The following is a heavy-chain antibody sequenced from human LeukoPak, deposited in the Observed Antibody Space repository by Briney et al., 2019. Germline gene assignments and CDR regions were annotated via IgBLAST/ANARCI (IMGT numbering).Heavy chain of an antibody. CDR3: ARDNPAYYYDSSGYIGLDY. J-gene: IGHJ4*02. V-gene: IGHV3-11*01. CDR1: GFTFSDYY. Sequence: GGSLRLSCAASGFTFSDYYMSWIRQAPGKGLEWVSYISSSGSTIYYADSVKGRFTISRDNAKNSLYLQMNSLRAEDTAVYYCARDNPAYYYDSSGYIGLDYWGQGTLITVSS. CDR2: ISSSGSTI. D-gene: IGHD3-22*01.